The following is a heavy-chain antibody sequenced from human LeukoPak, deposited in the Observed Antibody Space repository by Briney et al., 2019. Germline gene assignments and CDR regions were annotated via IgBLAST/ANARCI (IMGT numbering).Heavy chain of an antibody. J-gene: IGHJ6*02. CDR2: INPNSGGT. Sequence: GASVKVSCKASGYTFTGYYMHWVRQAPRQGLEWMGRINPNSGGTNYAQKFQGRVTMTRDTSISTAYMELSRLRSDDTAVYCCARGEYYDSSGYTTYYYGMDVWGQGTTVTVSS. V-gene: IGHV1-2*06. CDR3: ARGEYYDSSGYTTYYYGMDV. CDR1: GYTFTGYY. D-gene: IGHD3-22*01.